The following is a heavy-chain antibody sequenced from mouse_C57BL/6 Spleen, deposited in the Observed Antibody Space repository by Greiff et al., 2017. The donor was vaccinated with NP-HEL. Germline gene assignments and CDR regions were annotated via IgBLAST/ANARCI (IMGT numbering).Heavy chain of an antibody. CDR3: ARGWFYADAMDY. J-gene: IGHJ4*01. V-gene: IGHV1-26*01. CDR1: GYTFTDYY. Sequence: EVQLQQSGPELVKPGASVKISCKASGYTFTDYYMNWVKQSHGKSLEWIGDINPNNGGTSYNQKFKGKATLTVDKSSSTAYMELRSLTSEDSAVYYCARGWFYADAMDYWGQGTSVTVSS. CDR2: INPNNGGT. D-gene: IGHD2-3*01.